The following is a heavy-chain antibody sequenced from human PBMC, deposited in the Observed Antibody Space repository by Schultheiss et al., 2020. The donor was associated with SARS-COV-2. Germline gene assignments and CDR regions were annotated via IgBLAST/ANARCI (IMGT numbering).Heavy chain of an antibody. J-gene: IGHJ3*02. Sequence: ASVKVSCKASGYTFTTYDINWVRQATGQGLEFMGWMNPNSGNTGYAQKFQGRVTMTTDTSTSTAYMELRSLRSDDTAVYYCARYEEGAYCGGDCSEKAFDIWGQGTMVTVSS. CDR3: ARYEEGAYCGGDCSEKAFDI. CDR2: MNPNSGNT. CDR1: GYTFTTYD. V-gene: IGHV1-8*01. D-gene: IGHD2-21*01.